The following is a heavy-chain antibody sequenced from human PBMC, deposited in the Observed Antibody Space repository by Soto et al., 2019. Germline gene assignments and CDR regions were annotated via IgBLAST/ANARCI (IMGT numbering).Heavy chain of an antibody. J-gene: IGHJ6*02. V-gene: IGHV1-2*04. CDR1: GYTFTGYY. Sequence: ASVKVSCKASGYTFTGYYMHWVRQAPGQGLEWMGWINPNSGGTNYAQKFQGWVTMTRDTSISTAYMELSRLRSDDTAVYYCARDGSIAARPDETPYYYYYGMDVWGQGTTVTVSS. CDR2: INPNSGGT. CDR3: ARDGSIAARPDETPYYYYYGMDV. D-gene: IGHD6-6*01.